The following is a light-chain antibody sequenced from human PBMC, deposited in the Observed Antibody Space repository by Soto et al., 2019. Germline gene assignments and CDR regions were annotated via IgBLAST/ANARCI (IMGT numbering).Light chain of an antibody. CDR2: KAS. V-gene: IGKV1-5*03. J-gene: IGKJ1*01. CDR3: QPYNSYSEA. Sequence: DIQMTQSPSTLSGSVGDRVTITCRASQTISSWLAWYQQKPGKAPKLLIYKASTLKSGVPSRFSGSGSGTEFTLTISSLQPDDFETYYCQPYNSYSEASGQGTKVDIK. CDR1: QTISSW.